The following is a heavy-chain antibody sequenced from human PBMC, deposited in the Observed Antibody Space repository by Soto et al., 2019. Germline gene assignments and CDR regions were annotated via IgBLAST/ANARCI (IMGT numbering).Heavy chain of an antibody. CDR2: INHSGST. CDR3: ARGPPTPGGGITISTPHGVSYWFDP. V-gene: IGHV4-34*01. CDR1: GGSFSGYY. Sequence: SETLSLTCAVYGGSFSGYYWSWIRQPPGKGLEWIGEINHSGSTNYNPSLKSRVTISVDTSKNQFSLKLSSVTAADTAVYYCARGPPTPGGGITISTPHGVSYWFDPWGQGTLVTVSS. D-gene: IGHD3-3*01. J-gene: IGHJ5*02.